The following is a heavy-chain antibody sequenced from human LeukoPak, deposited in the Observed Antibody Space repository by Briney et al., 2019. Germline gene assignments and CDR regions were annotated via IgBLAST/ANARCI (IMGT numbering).Heavy chain of an antibody. CDR2: ISDSGVST. D-gene: IGHD5-12*01. Sequence: GGSLRLSCAASGITFSSHAMSWVRQAPGKGLEWVSGISDSGVSTYYADSMKGRFTISRDNSKNTLYLQMNSLRGEDTAVYYCAKHLGYTTTHFDYWGQGTLVTVSS. CDR1: GITFSSHA. CDR3: AKHLGYTTTHFDY. V-gene: IGHV3-23*01. J-gene: IGHJ4*02.